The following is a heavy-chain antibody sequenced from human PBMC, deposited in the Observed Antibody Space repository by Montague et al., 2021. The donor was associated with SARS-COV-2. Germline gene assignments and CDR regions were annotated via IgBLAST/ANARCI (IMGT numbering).Heavy chain of an antibody. CDR3: AGPVYYYDSSGMADY. CDR1: GGSISSSSYY. J-gene: IGHJ4*02. CDR2: IYYSGST. Sequence: SETLSLTCTVSGGSISSSSYYWGWFRHPPRKRPERIGSIYYSGSTCYNPSLKSRATKYVDTSKNQFSLKLSSVTAADTAVYYCAGPVYYYDSSGMADYWGQGTLVTVSS. D-gene: IGHD3-22*01. V-gene: IGHV4-39*01.